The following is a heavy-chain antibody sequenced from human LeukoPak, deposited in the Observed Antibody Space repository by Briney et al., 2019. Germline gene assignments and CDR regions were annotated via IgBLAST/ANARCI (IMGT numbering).Heavy chain of an antibody. D-gene: IGHD3-10*01. V-gene: IGHV3-23*01. CDR2: MSASGGST. CDR3: AKALGGSGSNFDY. Sequence: GGSLRLSCAASGFTFSSYAMSWVRQAPGKGLAWVSVMSASGGSTYYADSVKGRFTISRDNSKNTLYLQMNSLRAEDTAVYYCAKALGGSGSNFDYWGQGTLVTVSS. CDR1: GFTFSSYA. J-gene: IGHJ4*02.